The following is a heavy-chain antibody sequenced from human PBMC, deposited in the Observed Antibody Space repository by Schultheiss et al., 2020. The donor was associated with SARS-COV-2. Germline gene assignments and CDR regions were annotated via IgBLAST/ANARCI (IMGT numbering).Heavy chain of an antibody. V-gene: IGHV4-59*01. Sequence: SETLSLTCTVSGGSISSYYWSWIRQPPGKGLEWIGHIYNSGSTNFNPSLKSRVTTSVDTSKNQFSLKLSSVTAADTAVYYCARWGYAAFDYWGQGTLVTVSS. J-gene: IGHJ4*02. CDR2: IYNSGST. CDR1: GGSISSYY. CDR3: ARWGYAAFDY. D-gene: IGHD2-8*01.